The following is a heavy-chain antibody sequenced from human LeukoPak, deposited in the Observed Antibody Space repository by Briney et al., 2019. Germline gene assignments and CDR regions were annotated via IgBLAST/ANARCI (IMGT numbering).Heavy chain of an antibody. CDR3: ARDGGGTSRPFDY. CDR2: IRSKANSYAT. CDR1: GFTFSGSA. Sequence: LAGGSLRLSCAASGFTFSGSAMHWVRQASGKGLEWVGRIRSKANSYATAYAASVKGRFTISRDDSKNTAYLQMNSLKTEDTAVYYCARDGGGTSRPFDYWGLGTPVTVSS. D-gene: IGHD2-2*01. V-gene: IGHV3-73*01. J-gene: IGHJ4*02.